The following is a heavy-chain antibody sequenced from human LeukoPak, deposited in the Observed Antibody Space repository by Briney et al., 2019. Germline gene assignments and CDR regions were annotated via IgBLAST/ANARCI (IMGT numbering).Heavy chain of an antibody. Sequence: ASVKVSCKASGYTFTSYDINWVRQATGQGLECMGWMNPNSGNTGYAQKFQGRVTITRNTSISTAYMELSSLRSEDTAVYYCARGHSSSSDWFDPWGQGTLVTVSS. CDR3: ARGHSSSSDWFDP. CDR1: GYTFTSYD. CDR2: MNPNSGNT. D-gene: IGHD6-13*01. V-gene: IGHV1-8*03. J-gene: IGHJ5*02.